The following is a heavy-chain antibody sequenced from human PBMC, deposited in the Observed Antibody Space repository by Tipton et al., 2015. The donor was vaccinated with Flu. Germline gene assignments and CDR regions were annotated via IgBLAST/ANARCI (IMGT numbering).Heavy chain of an antibody. CDR1: GGSISSSSDY. CDR3: ARHTGDSVRGVIDY. D-gene: IGHD3-10*02. Sequence: TLSLTCNVSGGSISSSSDYWGWIRQPPGKGLEWIGTIYSSGSTYFNPSLRSRVTISVDTSKHQFSLRLSSVTAADTAVYYCARHTGDSVRGVIDYWGQGTLVTVSS. J-gene: IGHJ4*02. V-gene: IGHV4-39*01. CDR2: IYSSGST.